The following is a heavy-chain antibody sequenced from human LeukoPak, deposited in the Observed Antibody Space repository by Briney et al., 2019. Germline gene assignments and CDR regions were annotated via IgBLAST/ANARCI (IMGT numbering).Heavy chain of an antibody. CDR3: AIGSYCSGGSCYPLFDY. J-gene: IGHJ4*02. Sequence: PGGSLTLSCAASGFTFTSYAMSWVRQAPGKGLEWVSAISGCGASAYYADAVKGRFTISRDSSKNTLYLQMNSLRAEDTAVYYCAIGSYCSGGSCYPLFDYWGRGTLVTVSS. CDR1: GFTFTSYA. CDR2: ISGCGASA. V-gene: IGHV3-23*01. D-gene: IGHD2-15*01.